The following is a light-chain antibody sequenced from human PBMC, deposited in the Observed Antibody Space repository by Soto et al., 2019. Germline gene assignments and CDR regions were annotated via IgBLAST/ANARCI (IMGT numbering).Light chain of an antibody. Sequence: AMQMTQSPSSLSASVGDRVTITCRASQGIRNDLGLYQQKPGKAPKLLIYAASSLQSGVPSRFSGSGSGTDFTLTISSLQPEDFATYYCLQDYNYPWTFGQGTKVEIK. J-gene: IGKJ1*01. CDR1: QGIRND. V-gene: IGKV1-6*01. CDR2: AAS. CDR3: LQDYNYPWT.